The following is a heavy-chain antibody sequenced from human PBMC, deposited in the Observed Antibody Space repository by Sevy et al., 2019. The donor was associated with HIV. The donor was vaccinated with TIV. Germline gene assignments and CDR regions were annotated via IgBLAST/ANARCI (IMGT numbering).Heavy chain of an antibody. CDR3: AHGVAAAAPFDY. V-gene: IGHV3-30-3*01. J-gene: IGHJ4*02. CDR2: ISYDGSNK. Sequence: GGSLRLSCAASGFTFSSYAMHWVRQAPGKGLEWVAVISYDGSNKYYADSAKGRFTISRDNSKNTLYLQMNSLRAEDTAVYYCAHGVAAAAPFDYWGQGTLVTVSS. D-gene: IGHD6-13*01. CDR1: GFTFSSYA.